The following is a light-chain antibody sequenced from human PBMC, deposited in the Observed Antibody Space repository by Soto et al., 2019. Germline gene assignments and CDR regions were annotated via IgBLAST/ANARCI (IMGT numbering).Light chain of an antibody. CDR2: DVS. Sequence: QYALTQPASVSGSPGQTITISCTGTNSDVGGYNYVSLYQQHPGKASKLMNYDVSNRPSGVSNRFSGSKSGNTASLTISGLQAEDEADYYCSSYTSSSTLDVFGTGTKVTVL. J-gene: IGLJ1*01. CDR1: NSDVGGYNY. V-gene: IGLV2-14*01. CDR3: SSYTSSSTLDV.